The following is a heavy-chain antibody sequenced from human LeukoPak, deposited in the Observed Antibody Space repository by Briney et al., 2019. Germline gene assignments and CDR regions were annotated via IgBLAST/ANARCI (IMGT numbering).Heavy chain of an antibody. CDR2: IIPIFGIA. J-gene: IGHJ4*02. CDR3: AREEVTGIFDY. CDR1: GGTFSSYA. Sequence: SVKVSCKASGGTFSSYAISWVRQAPGQGLEWMGRIIPIFGIANYAQKFQGRVTITADKSTSTAYMELSSLRSEDTAVCYCAREEVTGIFDYWGQGTLVTVSS. V-gene: IGHV1-69*04. D-gene: IGHD2-21*02.